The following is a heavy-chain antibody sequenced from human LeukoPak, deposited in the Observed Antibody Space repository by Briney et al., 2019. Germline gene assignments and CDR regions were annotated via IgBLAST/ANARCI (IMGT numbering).Heavy chain of an antibody. CDR3: AREVGATPFDY. J-gene: IGHJ4*02. D-gene: IGHD1-26*01. CDR2: ISSSGSTI. CDR1: GFTFSSYE. V-gene: IGHV3-48*03. Sequence: EGSLRLSCAVSGFTFSSYEMSWVRQAPGKGLEWVSYISSSGSTIYYADSVKGRFTISRDNAKNSLYLQMNSLRAEGTAVYYCAREVGATPFDYWGQGTLVTVSS.